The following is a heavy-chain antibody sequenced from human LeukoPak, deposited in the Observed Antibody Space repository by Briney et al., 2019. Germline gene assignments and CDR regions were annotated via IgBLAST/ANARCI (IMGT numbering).Heavy chain of an antibody. Sequence: SGGSLRLSCAASGFTFSTYWISWVRQAPGKGLEWVANIKQDSNEKYYVDSVKGRFTISRDNAKNSLYLQMNSLRAEDTAVYYCAREIGGIAVAGLFDYWGQGTLVTVSS. CDR3: AREIGGIAVAGLFDY. J-gene: IGHJ4*02. V-gene: IGHV3-7*01. CDR1: GFTFSTYW. D-gene: IGHD6-19*01. CDR2: IKQDSNEK.